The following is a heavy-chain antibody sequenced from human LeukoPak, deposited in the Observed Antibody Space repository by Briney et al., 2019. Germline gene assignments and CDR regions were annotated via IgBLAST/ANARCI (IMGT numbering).Heavy chain of an antibody. CDR1: GFTVSNNS. V-gene: IGHV3-53*01. J-gene: IGHJ4*02. CDR3: ARRAGDYSHPYDY. CDR2: IYTTGST. Sequence: GGSLRLSCTVSGFTVSNNSMSWVRQAPGKGLEWVSFIYTTGSTHNSDSVKGRFTISRDSSKNTLYLQMNSLRAEDTAVYYCARRAGDYSHPYDYWGQGTLVTVSS. D-gene: IGHD3-22*01.